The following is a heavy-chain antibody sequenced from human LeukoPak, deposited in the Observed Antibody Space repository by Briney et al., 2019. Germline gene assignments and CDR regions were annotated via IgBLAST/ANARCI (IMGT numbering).Heavy chain of an antibody. CDR3: ARDFDPGLRYFDWPY. CDR1: GFTFSGSA. V-gene: IGHV3-73*01. J-gene: IGHJ4*02. Sequence: GGSLRLSCAASGFTFSGSAMHWVRQASGKGLEWVGRIRSKANSYATAYAASVKGRFTISRDDSKNTAYLQMNSLRAEDTAVYYCARDFDPGLRYFDWPYWGQGTLVTVSS. CDR2: IRSKANSYAT. D-gene: IGHD3-9*01.